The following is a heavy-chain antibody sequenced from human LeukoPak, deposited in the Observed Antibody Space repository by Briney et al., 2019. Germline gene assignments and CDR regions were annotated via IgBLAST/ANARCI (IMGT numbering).Heavy chain of an antibody. CDR1: GGSINSFL. J-gene: IGHJ6*03. Sequence: PSQTLSLTCTVSGGSINSFLWPWVRQPAGKGLEYLGRIHASGNTYYNPSLNSRVAISIDTSKNQFSLKVSSVAAADTAVYYGAIDLRDGYYFYYYLDVWGKGTTVTVSS. CDR2: IHASGNT. V-gene: IGHV4-61*02. CDR3: AIDLRDGYYFYYYLDV. D-gene: IGHD5-24*01.